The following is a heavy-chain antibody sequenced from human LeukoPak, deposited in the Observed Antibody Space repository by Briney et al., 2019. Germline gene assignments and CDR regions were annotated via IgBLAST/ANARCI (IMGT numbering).Heavy chain of an antibody. CDR3: ARHLGPADPFDY. J-gene: IGHJ4*02. CDR1: GGSISSYY. V-gene: IGHV4-59*01. D-gene: IGHD2-2*01. CDR2: IYYSGST. Sequence: SETLSLTCTVSGGSISSYYWSWIRQPPGKGLEWIGYIYYSGSTNYNPSLKSRVTISVDTSKNQFSLKLSSVTAADTAVYYCARHLGPADPFDYWGQGTLVTVSS.